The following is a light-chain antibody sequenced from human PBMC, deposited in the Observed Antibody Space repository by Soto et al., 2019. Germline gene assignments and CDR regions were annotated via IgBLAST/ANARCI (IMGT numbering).Light chain of an antibody. CDR1: SGHSSYI. Sequence: QPVLTQSSSASASLGSSVKLTCTLSSGHSSYIIAWHQQQPGKAPRYLMKLEGSGSYNKGSGVPDRFSGSSSGADRYLTISNRQSEDEADYYCETWDSNTRVFGGGTKVTVL. CDR3: ETWDSNTRV. CDR2: LEGSGSY. J-gene: IGLJ2*01. V-gene: IGLV4-60*03.